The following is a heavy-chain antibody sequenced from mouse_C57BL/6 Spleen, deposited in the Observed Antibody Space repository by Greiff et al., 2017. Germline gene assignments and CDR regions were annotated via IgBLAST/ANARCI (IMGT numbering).Heavy chain of an antibody. CDR3: AYYDYAMDY. D-gene: IGHD2-1*01. V-gene: IGHV1-66*01. CDR2: IYPGSGNT. J-gene: IGHJ4*01. CDR1: GYSFTSYY. Sequence: QVQLQQSGPELVKPGASVKISCKASGYSFTSYYIHWVKQRPGQGLAWIGWIYPGSGNTKYNEKFKGKATLTADTSSSTAYMQLSSLTSEDSAVDYCAYYDYAMDYWGQGTSVTVSS.